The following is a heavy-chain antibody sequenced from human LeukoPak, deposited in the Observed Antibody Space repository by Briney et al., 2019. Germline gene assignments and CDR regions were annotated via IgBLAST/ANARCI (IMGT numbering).Heavy chain of an antibody. CDR1: GASIRSYY. Sequence: SETLSLTCIVSGASIRSYYWSWIRQPPGKGLEWFGYVYDSGSTSYNPSLKSRVTISIDTSKTQFSLKLSSVTAADTAVYYCARSLNAAPKLWAFDIRGQGAMVTVSS. J-gene: IGHJ3*02. V-gene: IGHV4-4*08. CDR3: ARSLNAAPKLWAFDI. CDR2: VYDSGST. D-gene: IGHD2-15*01.